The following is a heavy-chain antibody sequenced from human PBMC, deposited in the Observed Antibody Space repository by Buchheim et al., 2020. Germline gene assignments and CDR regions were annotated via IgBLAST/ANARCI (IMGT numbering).Heavy chain of an antibody. CDR1: GGSINSGGYS. J-gene: IGHJ6*02. D-gene: IGHD1-1*01. CDR2: IYHSGST. V-gene: IGHV4-30-2*01. CDR3: ARAPQKALDYYGMDV. Sequence: QMQLRESGSGLVKPSQTLSLTCGVSGGSINSGGYSWSWIRQPPGKGLEWIGYIYHSGSTYYNPSLKSRFSMSVDWSKNQFSLKLSSVTAADTAVYYCARAPQKALDYYGMDVWGQGTT.